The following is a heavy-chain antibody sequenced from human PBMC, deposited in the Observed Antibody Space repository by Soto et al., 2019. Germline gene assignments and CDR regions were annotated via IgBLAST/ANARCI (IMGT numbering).Heavy chain of an antibody. CDR1: GDSISTVDYF. CDR2: LYKSTPP. J-gene: IGHJ5*01. D-gene: IGHD2-15*01. V-gene: IGHV4-30-4*01. CDR3: ARGRYCLTGRCFPNWFDS. Sequence: TLSLTCSVSGDSISTVDYFWAWIRQPPGQALEYIVYLYKSTPPYYNPSFESRVAISLDTSKSQFSLTVTSVTAADTAVYFCARGRYCLTGRCFPNWFDSWGQGTLVTVSS.